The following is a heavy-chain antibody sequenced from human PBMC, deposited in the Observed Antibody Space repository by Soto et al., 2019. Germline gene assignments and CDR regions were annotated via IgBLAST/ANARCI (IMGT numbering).Heavy chain of an antibody. CDR1: GYTFTSYA. D-gene: IGHD1-26*01. J-gene: IGHJ2*01. CDR3: ARGGSLYWYFDL. Sequence: QVQLVQSGAEVKKPGASVKVSCKASGYTFTSYAMHWVRQAPGQRLEWMGWINAGNGNTKYSQNFQGRVTITRDTSASTAYMELSSLRSEDTAVYYCARGGSLYWYFDLWGLGTLVTVSS. CDR2: INAGNGNT. V-gene: IGHV1-3*01.